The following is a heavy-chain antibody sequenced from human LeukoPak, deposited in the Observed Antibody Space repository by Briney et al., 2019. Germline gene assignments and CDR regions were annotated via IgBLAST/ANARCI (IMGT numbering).Heavy chain of an antibody. CDR3: ARDAVDTAMVGYSDY. J-gene: IGHJ4*02. Sequence: PGGSLRPSCVASGFTFSRYWMSWVRRAPGKGLEWVANIKQDGSERNYVDSVKGRFTISRDNAKNSLYLQMNSLGAEDTAVYYCARDAVDTAMVGYSDYWGQGTLVTVSS. CDR1: GFTFSRYW. V-gene: IGHV3-7*01. D-gene: IGHD5-18*01. CDR2: IKQDGSER.